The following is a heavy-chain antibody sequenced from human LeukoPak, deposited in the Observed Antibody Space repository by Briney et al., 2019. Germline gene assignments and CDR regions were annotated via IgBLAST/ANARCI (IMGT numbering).Heavy chain of an antibody. J-gene: IGHJ4*02. V-gene: IGHV4-34*01. CDR3: ASYYGSGSYYIHY. Sequence: PSETLSLTCAVYGGSSIVYNWRWIRQPPGKGLERIGEMHHSGNTNYNPSLKSRVTMSVDMSRNHFSLKVTSVTAADTAVYYCASYYGSGSYYIHYWGQGTLVTVSS. CDR2: MHHSGNT. CDR1: GGSSIVYN. D-gene: IGHD3-10*01.